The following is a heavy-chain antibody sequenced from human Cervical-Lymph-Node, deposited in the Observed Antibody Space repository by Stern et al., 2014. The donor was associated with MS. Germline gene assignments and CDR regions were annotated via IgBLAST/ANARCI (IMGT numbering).Heavy chain of an antibody. V-gene: IGHV3-30*03. CDR2: ISYGGNHK. CDR1: GFTFSSYG. J-gene: IGHJ4*02. CDR3: ARDYEDTSMLFDH. D-gene: IGHD2-8*01. Sequence: VQLVESGGAVVQPGRSLRLSCAASGFTFSSYGMHWVRQAPGKGLEWVTVISYGGNHKYYAASVEGRFTISRDNSKNTLHLQMNSVTPDDTAIYYCARDYEDTSMLFDHWGQGTLVTVSS.